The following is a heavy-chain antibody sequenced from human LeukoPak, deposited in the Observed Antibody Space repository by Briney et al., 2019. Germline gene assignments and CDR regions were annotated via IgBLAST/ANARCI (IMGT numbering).Heavy chain of an antibody. CDR3: ARDYGDYDDHFDY. CDR2: ISSSSSYI. Sequence: GGSLRLSCAASGFTFSSYSMNWVSQAPGKGLEWVSSISSSSSYIYYADSVKGRFTISRDNAKNSLYLQMNSLRAEDTAVYYCARDYGDYDDHFDYWGQGTLVTVSS. J-gene: IGHJ4*02. V-gene: IGHV3-21*01. CDR1: GFTFSSYS. D-gene: IGHD4-17*01.